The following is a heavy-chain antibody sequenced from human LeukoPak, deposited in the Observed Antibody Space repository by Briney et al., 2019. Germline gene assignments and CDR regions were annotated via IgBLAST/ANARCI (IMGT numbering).Heavy chain of an antibody. J-gene: IGHJ4*02. CDR1: GFTFTNFA. CDR2: ISYDGSAK. Sequence: GGSLRLSCAASGFTFTNFAVHWVRQAPGKGLEWVAFISYDGSAKYYADSVKGRFTISRDNSKNTLYLQMNSLRTEDTAVYYCARRSRDGWYFDYWGQGTLVTVSS. V-gene: IGHV3-30*04. D-gene: IGHD5-24*01. CDR3: ARRSRDGWYFDY.